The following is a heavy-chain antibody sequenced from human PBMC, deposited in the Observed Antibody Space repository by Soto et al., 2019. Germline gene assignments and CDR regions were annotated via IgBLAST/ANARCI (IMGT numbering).Heavy chain of an antibody. CDR2: ISYDGSNK. Sequence: GGSLRLSCAASGFTFSSYGMHWVRQAPGKGLEWVAVISYDGSNKYYADSVKGRFTISRDNSKNTLYLQMNSLRAEDTAVYYCARGLGYCSSTSCYTGHYYYYYGMDVWGQGTTVTVSS. J-gene: IGHJ6*02. D-gene: IGHD2-2*02. CDR1: GFTFSSYG. CDR3: ARGLGYCSSTSCYTGHYYYYYGMDV. V-gene: IGHV3-30*03.